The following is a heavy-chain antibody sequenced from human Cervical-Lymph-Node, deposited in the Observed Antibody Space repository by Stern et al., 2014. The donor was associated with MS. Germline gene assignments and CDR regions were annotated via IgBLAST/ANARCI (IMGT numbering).Heavy chain of an antibody. D-gene: IGHD6-13*01. CDR3: ARQTGYSSSWDENGGEYFRH. Sequence: QVQLVESGSELKKPGASVKVSCKASGYTFTKYAINWVRQAPGQGLEWMGWMNTNTGNPTYAQGFTGRFVFSLDTSVSTAYLQISSLKAEDTAVYYCARQTGYSSSWDENGGEYFRHWGQGTLVTVSS. V-gene: IGHV7-4-1*02. CDR1: GYTFTKYA. J-gene: IGHJ1*01. CDR2: MNTNTGNP.